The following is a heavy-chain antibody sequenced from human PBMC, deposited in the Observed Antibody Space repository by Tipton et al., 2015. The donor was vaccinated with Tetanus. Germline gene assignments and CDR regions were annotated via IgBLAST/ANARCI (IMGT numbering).Heavy chain of an antibody. CDR3: ARDVTGTASGRR. J-gene: IGHJ4*02. CDR1: GFIFTNYA. D-gene: IGHD1-14*01. CDR2: ISDSGTAGDSTT. V-gene: IGHV3-23*01. Sequence: SLRLSCAASGFIFTNYAISWIRQAPGKRLEWVSAISDSGTAGDSTTYYADSVKGRFTVSRDNSKNTLYLQMNSLRAEDTAVYYCARDVTGTASGRRWGQGTLVTVSS.